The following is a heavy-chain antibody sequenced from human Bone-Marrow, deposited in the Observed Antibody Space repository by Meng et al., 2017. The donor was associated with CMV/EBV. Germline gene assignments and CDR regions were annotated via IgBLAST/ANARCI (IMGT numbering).Heavy chain of an antibody. CDR3: TTFLQGYSSGWQIARTF. CDR1: GFTFSNAW. J-gene: IGHJ4*02. V-gene: IGHV3-15*01. D-gene: IGHD6-19*01. Sequence: GESLKISCAASGFTFSNAWMSWVRQAPGKGLEWVGRIKSKTDGGTTDYAAPVKGRFTISRDDSKNTLHLQMNSLKTEDTAVYYCTTFLQGYSSGWQIARTFWGQGTLVTVSS. CDR2: IKSKTDGGTT.